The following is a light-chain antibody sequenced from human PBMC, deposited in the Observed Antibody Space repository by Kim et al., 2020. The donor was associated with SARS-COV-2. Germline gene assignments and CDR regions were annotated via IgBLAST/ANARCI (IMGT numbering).Light chain of an antibody. CDR3: SAWDISLRAWV. Sequence: QTATLTCRGNRNDVGDEGAAWLQQHQDNPPKLLSYRNNNRPSGISERISASRSGNTASLTITGLQPEDEADYYCSAWDISLRAWVFGGGTQLTVL. CDR1: RNDVGDEG. J-gene: IGLJ3*02. CDR2: RNN. V-gene: IGLV10-54*01.